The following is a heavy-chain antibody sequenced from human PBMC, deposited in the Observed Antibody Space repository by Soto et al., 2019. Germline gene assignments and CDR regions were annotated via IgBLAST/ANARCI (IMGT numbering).Heavy chain of an antibody. CDR1: GFTFSSYA. CDR2: ISGSGGST. Sequence: EVQLLESGGGLVQPGGSLRLSCAASGFTFSSYAMSWVRQAPGKGLEWVSAISGSGGSTYYADSVKGRFTISRDNSKNTLYLQMNSLRAEDTAVYYCRSGWYGGYYFDYWGQGALVTVSS. J-gene: IGHJ4*02. V-gene: IGHV3-23*01. CDR3: RSGWYGGYYFDY. D-gene: IGHD6-19*01.